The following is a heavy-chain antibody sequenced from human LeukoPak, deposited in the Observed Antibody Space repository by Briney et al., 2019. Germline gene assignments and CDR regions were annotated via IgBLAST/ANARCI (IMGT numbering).Heavy chain of an antibody. J-gene: IGHJ4*02. D-gene: IGHD6-6*01. CDR1: GFTFSSYG. CDR3: ATDSGSSGEHDLRY. CDR2: ISYDGSNK. Sequence: GGSLRLSCAASGFTFSSYGMHWVRQAPGKGLEWVAVISYDGSNKYYADSVKGRFTISRDNSKNTLYLQMNSLRAEDTAVYYCATDSGSSGEHDLRYWGQGTLVTVSS. V-gene: IGHV3-30*03.